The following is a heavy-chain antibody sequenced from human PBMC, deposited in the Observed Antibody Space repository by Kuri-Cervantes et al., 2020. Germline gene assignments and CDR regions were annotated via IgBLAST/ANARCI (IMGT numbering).Heavy chain of an antibody. Sequence: SETLSLTCTVSGGSISSYYWSWIRQPPGKGLEWIGYIYYSGSTNYNPSLKSRVTISVDTSKNQFSLKLSSVTAADTAVYYCAGTSMVRGVIRSHYYYYGMDVWGQGTTVTDSS. D-gene: IGHD3-10*01. CDR2: IYYSGST. CDR3: AGTSMVRGVIRSHYYYYGMDV. J-gene: IGHJ6*02. CDR1: GGSISSYY. V-gene: IGHV4-59*01.